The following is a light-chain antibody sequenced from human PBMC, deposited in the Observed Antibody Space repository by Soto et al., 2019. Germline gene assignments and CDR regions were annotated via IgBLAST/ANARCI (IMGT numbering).Light chain of an antibody. CDR1: QSISSW. J-gene: IGKJ4*01. Sequence: DIDMAQAPCSLCASVVDGVTITCRASQSISSWLAWYQQKPGKAPNPLIYKASTLESGVPSRFSGSGSGTEFTLTISSVQPDDFATYYCQQYKSYPLTFGGGTKVDIK. CDR2: KAS. CDR3: QQYKSYPLT. V-gene: IGKV1-5*03.